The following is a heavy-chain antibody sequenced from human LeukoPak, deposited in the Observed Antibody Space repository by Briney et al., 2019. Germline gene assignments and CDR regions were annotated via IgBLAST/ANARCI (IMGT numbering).Heavy chain of an antibody. Sequence: SETLSLTCAVSGGSISSSNWWSWVRQPPGKGLEWIGEIYHSGSTNYNPSLKSRVTISVDKSKNQFSLKLSSVTAADTAVYYCARDSGGYENYFDYWGQGTLVTVSS. D-gene: IGHD5-12*01. CDR1: GGSISSSNW. V-gene: IGHV4-4*02. J-gene: IGHJ4*02. CDR2: IYHSGST. CDR3: ARDSGGYENYFDY.